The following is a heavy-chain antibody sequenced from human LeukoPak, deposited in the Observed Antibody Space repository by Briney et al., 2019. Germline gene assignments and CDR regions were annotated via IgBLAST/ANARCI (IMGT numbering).Heavy chain of an antibody. D-gene: IGHD3-22*01. V-gene: IGHV4-31*03. CDR2: IYYSVST. CDR3: ARVGPYDSSGLDY. J-gene: IGHJ4*02. Sequence: SETLSLTCTVSGGSISSGGYYWSWIRQHPGKGLEWIGYIYYSVSTYYNPSLKSRVTISVDTSKNQFSLKLSSVTAADTAVYYCARVGPYDSSGLDYWGQGTLVTVSS. CDR1: GGSISSGGYY.